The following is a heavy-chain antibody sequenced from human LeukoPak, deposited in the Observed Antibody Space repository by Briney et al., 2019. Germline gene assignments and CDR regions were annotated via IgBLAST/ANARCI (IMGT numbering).Heavy chain of an antibody. CDR2: IRYDGNNK. Sequence: PGGSLRLSCAASGFTFSSYGMHWVRQAPGKGLEWVAFIRYDGNNKYYADSVKGRFTISRDNSKHTLYLQMNSLRAEDTALYYCAKDVRILYNYGSGSLDVWGKGTTVTISS. CDR3: AKDVRILYNYGSGSLDV. CDR1: GFTFSSYG. D-gene: IGHD3-10*01. J-gene: IGHJ6*04. V-gene: IGHV3-30*02.